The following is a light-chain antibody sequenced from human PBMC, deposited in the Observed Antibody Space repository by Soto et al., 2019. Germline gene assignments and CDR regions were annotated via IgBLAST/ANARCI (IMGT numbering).Light chain of an antibody. CDR1: SSDIGGYNY. CDR3: SSYAGSHMGV. J-gene: IGLJ2*01. V-gene: IGLV2-8*01. CDR2: EVN. Sequence: QSALTQPPSASGSPGQSVAISCTGTSSDIGGYNYVSWYQIHPGKAPKLMIYEVNKRPSGVPDRFSGSKSGNTASLIVSGLQAEDEADYYCSSYAGSHMGVFGGGTKLTVL.